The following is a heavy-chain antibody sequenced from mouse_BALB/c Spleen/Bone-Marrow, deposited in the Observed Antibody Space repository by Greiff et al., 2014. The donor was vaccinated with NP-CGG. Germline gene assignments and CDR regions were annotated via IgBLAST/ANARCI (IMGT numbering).Heavy chain of an antibody. D-gene: IGHD4-1*01. Sequence: QVQLQQSGAELVKPGASVKLSCKTSGYTFTSYWIQWVKQRPGQGLGWIGEIFPGTGTTYYNEKFKGKATLTIDTSSSTAYMQLSSLTSEDSAVYLCARGRGNWEAMDYWGQGTSVTVSS. J-gene: IGHJ4*01. CDR2: IFPGTGTT. CDR1: GYTFTSYW. V-gene: IGHV1S132*01. CDR3: ARGRGNWEAMDY.